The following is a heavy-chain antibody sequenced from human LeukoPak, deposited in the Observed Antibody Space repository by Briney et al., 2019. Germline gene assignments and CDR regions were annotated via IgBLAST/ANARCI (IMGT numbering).Heavy chain of an antibody. Sequence: PSETLSLTCTVSGGSISSYYWSWIRQPPGKGLEWIGYIYYSGSTNYNPSLKSRVTISVATSKNQFSLKLSSVTAADTAVYYCARMYYYGSGSDYWGQGTLVTVSS. J-gene: IGHJ4*02. CDR3: ARMYYYGSGSDY. CDR2: IYYSGST. CDR1: GGSISSYY. D-gene: IGHD3-10*01. V-gene: IGHV4-59*01.